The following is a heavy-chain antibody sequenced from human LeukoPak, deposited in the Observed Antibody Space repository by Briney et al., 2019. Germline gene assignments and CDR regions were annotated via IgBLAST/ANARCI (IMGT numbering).Heavy chain of an antibody. Sequence: GGSLRLSCTASGFTFSSYAMTWVRQAPGQGLEWVSSIGGNGHGTYYADSVRGRFSIFRDKSENTLFLQMNSLRAEDTALYYCAKESGNSGTWPQNYFDYWGQGSLVTVSS. V-gene: IGHV3-23*01. D-gene: IGHD1-1*01. CDR1: GFTFSSYA. CDR3: AKESGNSGTWPQNYFDY. J-gene: IGHJ4*02. CDR2: IGGNGHGT.